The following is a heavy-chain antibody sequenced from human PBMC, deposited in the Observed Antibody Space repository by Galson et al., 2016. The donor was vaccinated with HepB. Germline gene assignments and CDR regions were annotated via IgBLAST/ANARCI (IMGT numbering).Heavy chain of an antibody. CDR1: GASISDNW. D-gene: IGHD6-25*01. CDR3: ARHISAPRTRGFDY. V-gene: IGHV4-4*02. Sequence: SETLSLTCAVSGASISDNWWSRVRRPPGKGLDWIGGVYHSGTTNLNPSLQNRGTISIDNSRNQFSLKLTYVTAAAVYYCARHISAPRTRGFDYWGQGILVTVSS. J-gene: IGHJ4*02. CDR2: VYHSGTT.